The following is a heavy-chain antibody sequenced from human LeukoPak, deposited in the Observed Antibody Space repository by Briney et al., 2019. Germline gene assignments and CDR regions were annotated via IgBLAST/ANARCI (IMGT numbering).Heavy chain of an antibody. J-gene: IGHJ4*02. CDR1: GFTFSSYA. Sequence: GGSLRLSCAASGFTFSSYAMHWVRQAPGKGLEWVAVISYDGSNKYYADSVKGRFTISRDNSKNTLYLQMNSLRAEDTAVYYCAKGKFGDTAMALFDYWGQGTLVTVSS. CDR2: ISYDGSNK. V-gene: IGHV3-30-3*01. D-gene: IGHD5-18*01. CDR3: AKGKFGDTAMALFDY.